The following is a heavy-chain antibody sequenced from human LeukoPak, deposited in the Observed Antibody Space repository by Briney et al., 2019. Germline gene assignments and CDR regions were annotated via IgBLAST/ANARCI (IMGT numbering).Heavy chain of an antibody. D-gene: IGHD3-22*01. CDR3: ARVLYYYDSSGYLDP. V-gene: IGHV3-72*01. CDR2: TRNKANSYTT. J-gene: IGHJ5*02. Sequence: PGGPLRLSCAASGFTFSDHYMDWVRQAPGKGLEWVGRTRNKANSYTTEYVASVKGRFTISRDDSKNSLYLQMNSLKTEDTAVYYCARVLYYYDSSGYLDPWGQGTLVTVSS. CDR1: GFTFSDHY.